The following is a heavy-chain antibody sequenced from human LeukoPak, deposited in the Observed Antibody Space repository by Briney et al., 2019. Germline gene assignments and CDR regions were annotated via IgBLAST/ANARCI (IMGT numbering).Heavy chain of an antibody. Sequence: GASVNVSCKASGYTFTGYYMHWVRQAPGQGLEWMGWINPNSGGTNYAQKFQGRVTMTRDTSISTDYMELSRLRSDDTAVYYCARPNFHNEIFDYWGQGTLVTVSS. D-gene: IGHD2-8*01. J-gene: IGHJ4*02. CDR3: ARPNFHNEIFDY. V-gene: IGHV1-2*02. CDR1: GYTFTGYY. CDR2: INPNSGGT.